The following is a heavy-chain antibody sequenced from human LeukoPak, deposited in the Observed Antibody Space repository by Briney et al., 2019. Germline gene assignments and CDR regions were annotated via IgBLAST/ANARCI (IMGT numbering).Heavy chain of an antibody. CDR2: IYYSDNS. CDR1: GDSISNYY. J-gene: IGHJ3*02. D-gene: IGHD6-13*01. Sequence: SQTLSLTCAVSGDSISNYYWSWIRQPPGKGLGWIGYIYYSDNSYYNSVIKRRATISVDTSKNQYSQKLSPVTAAATAVYYCAIHVGNSWYVAFDIWGQGTLVTVSS. CDR3: AIHVGNSWYVAFDI. V-gene: IGHV4-59*08.